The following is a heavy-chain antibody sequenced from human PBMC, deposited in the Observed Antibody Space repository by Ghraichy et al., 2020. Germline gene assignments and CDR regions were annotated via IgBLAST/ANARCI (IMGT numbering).Heavy chain of an antibody. J-gene: IGHJ4*02. D-gene: IGHD3-22*01. V-gene: IGHV6-1*01. Sequence: SQTLSLTCVISGDSVSSKSAAWNWFRQSPSRGLEWLGRTYYRSKWNNDYAVSVRSRITINPDTSKNQFSLQLTSVTPEDTALYYCARDGNYDSVGYSRGFDYLGQGTLVTVSS. CDR1: GDSVSSKSAA. CDR3: ARDGNYDSVGYSRGFDY. CDR2: TYYRSKWNN.